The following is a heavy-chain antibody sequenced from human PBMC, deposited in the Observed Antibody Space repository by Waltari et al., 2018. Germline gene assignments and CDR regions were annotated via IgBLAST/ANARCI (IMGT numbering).Heavy chain of an antibody. CDR2: IYYSGST. Sequence: QLQLQESVPGLVKPSETLSLTCTVSAGSISSSSFYSGWFRQPQGKGLEWIGSIYYSGSTYYNPSLKSRVTISVDTSKNQFSLKLSSVTAADTAVYYCARGDSRWFDPWGQGTLVTVSS. CDR3: ARGDSRWFDP. J-gene: IGHJ5*02. D-gene: IGHD3-22*01. CDR1: AGSISSSSFY. V-gene: IGHV4-39*01.